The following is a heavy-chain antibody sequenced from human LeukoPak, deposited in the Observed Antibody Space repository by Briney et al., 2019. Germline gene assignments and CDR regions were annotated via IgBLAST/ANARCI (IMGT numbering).Heavy chain of an antibody. D-gene: IGHD6-13*01. J-gene: IGHJ4*02. V-gene: IGHV4-4*02. CDR1: GGSISSSNW. Sequence: PSETLSLTCAVSGGSISSSNWWSWVRQPPGKGLEWIGRIFHTGTTDYKTSLKGRVTISVDTSKNQFSLKLSSVTAADTAVYYCARRTGIAAEFDYWGQGTLVTVSS. CDR2: IFHTGTT. CDR3: ARRTGIAAEFDY.